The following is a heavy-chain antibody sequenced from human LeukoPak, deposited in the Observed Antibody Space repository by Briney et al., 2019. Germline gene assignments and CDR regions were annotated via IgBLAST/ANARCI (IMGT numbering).Heavy chain of an antibody. D-gene: IGHD3-22*01. CDR1: GYSFTSYW. CDR3: ARTYYYDSSGYFYGHDY. J-gene: IGHJ4*02. V-gene: IGHV5-51*01. Sequence: GESLKISCKGSGYSFTSYWIGWVRQMPGKGLEWMGIIYPGDSDTRYSPSFQGQVTISADKSISTAYLQWSSLKASDAAMYYCARTYYYDSSGYFYGHDYWGQGTLVTVSS. CDR2: IYPGDSDT.